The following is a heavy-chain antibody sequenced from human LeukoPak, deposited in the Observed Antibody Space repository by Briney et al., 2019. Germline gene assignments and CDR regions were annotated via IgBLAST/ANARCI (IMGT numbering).Heavy chain of an antibody. D-gene: IGHD6-6*01. CDR1: GGSISSYY. V-gene: IGHV4-59*01. CDR2: IYYSGST. J-gene: IGHJ4*02. Sequence: SEALSLTCTVSGGSISSYYWSWIRQPPGKGLEWIGYIYYSGSTNYNPSLKSRVTISVDTSKNQFSLKLSSVTAADTAAYYCARDLVHSSSSGLGYWGQGTLVTVSS. CDR3: ARDLVHSSSSGLGY.